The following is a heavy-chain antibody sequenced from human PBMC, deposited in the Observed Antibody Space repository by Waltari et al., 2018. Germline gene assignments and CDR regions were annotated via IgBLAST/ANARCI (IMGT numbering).Heavy chain of an antibody. CDR1: GYTFIDYD. V-gene: IGHV1-8*01. CDR2: MNPKSGKS. Sequence: QVRLVQSGAAVKKPGVSVKVSCEASGYTFIDYDINWVRQGTGQGLEWMGWMNPKSGKSGSAQKFQGRVTMTRNTSISTVYMELTSLASEDTAVYYCARLFCLSSSCYRGWFDSWGQGSLVTVSS. D-gene: IGHD2-2*02. J-gene: IGHJ5*01. CDR3: ARLFCLSSSCYRGWFDS.